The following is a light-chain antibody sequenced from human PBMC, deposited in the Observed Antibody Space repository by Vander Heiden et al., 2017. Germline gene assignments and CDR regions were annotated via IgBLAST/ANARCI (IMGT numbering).Light chain of an antibody. V-gene: IGKV3-20*01. CDR2: GTS. Sequence: IVLTQSPGTLSLSPGERATLSCRASQSVRSSHLAWYQQKPGQAPRLLIYGTSSRATGIPDRFSGSGSGTDFTLTISRLEPEDFAVYYCQQYDSPPRTFGQGTKLENK. CDR1: QSVRSSH. J-gene: IGKJ2*01. CDR3: QQYDSPPRT.